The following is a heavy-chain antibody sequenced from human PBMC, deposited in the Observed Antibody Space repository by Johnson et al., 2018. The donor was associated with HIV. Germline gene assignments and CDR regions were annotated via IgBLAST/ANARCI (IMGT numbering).Heavy chain of an antibody. CDR3: TTNYTAAASLRAFDI. CDR2: IKQDGSEK. D-gene: IGHD6-13*01. Sequence: VQLVESGGGVVQPGRSLRLSCAASGFTFSSYAMHWVRQAPGKGLEWVANIKQDGSEKYYVDSVKGRFTISRDNAKNALYLQMNNLKTEDTAVYYCTTNYTAAASLRAFDIWGQGTMVTVSS. J-gene: IGHJ3*02. V-gene: IGHV3-7*03. CDR1: GFTFSSYA.